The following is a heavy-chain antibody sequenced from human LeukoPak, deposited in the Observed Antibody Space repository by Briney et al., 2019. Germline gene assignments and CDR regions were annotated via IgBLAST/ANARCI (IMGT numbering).Heavy chain of an antibody. D-gene: IGHD3-22*01. Sequence: GGSLKLSCAASGFTFSGSAMHWVRQASGKGLEWFGGIRSNANSYAPAYAASVEGRFTISRDDSKNKEYLQMNSMQAEDTAVYYCTRGPVYYYDRSGYYDDYWGQGALVTVSS. CDR1: GFTFSGSA. CDR3: TRGPVYYYDRSGYYDDY. CDR2: IRSNANSYAP. J-gene: IGHJ4*02. V-gene: IGHV3-73*01.